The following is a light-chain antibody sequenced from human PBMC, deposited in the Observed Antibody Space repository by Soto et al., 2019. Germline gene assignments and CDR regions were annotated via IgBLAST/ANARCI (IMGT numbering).Light chain of an antibody. J-gene: IGKJ2*01. CDR3: QQYLYVPFS. V-gene: IGKV4-1*01. CDR2: WAS. Sequence: DIVMTQSPDSLAVSLGERATINCKSSQSLFDTSASKNFLAWYQQRPGQSPRLLIYWASTRESGVPDRFSASGSGTEFTLTIAGLQAEDVAVYYCQQYLYVPFSFGQGTKLEIK. CDR1: QSLFDTSASKNF.